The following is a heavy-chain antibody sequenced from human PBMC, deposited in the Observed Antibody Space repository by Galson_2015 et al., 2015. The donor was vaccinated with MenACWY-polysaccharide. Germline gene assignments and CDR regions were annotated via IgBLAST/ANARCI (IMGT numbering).Heavy chain of an antibody. CDR2: INRDGSNT. CDR1: GFTFNTHW. Sequence: SLRLSCAASGFTFNTHWMHWVRQAPGKGLMWVSRINRDGSNTDYADSVKGRFTISRDNAKNTLFLQMNSLRAEDTAVYYWARGISSSNWGQGVLVTVSS. V-gene: IGHV3-74*01. CDR3: ARGISSSN. D-gene: IGHD6-6*01. J-gene: IGHJ4*02.